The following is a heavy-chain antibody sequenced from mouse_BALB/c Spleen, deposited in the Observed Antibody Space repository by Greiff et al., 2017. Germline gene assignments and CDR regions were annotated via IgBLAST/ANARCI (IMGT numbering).Heavy chain of an antibody. CDR1: GFTFSSFG. CDR3: ARLGPYDGYPHFDY. D-gene: IGHD2-3*01. V-gene: IGHV5-17*02. J-gene: IGHJ2*01. CDR2: ISSGSSTI. Sequence: EVQLVESGGGLVQPGGSRKLSCAASGFTFSSFGMHWVRQAPEKGLEWVAYISSGSSTIYYADTVKGRFTISRDNPKNTLFLQRTSLRSEDTAMYYCARLGPYDGYPHFDYWGQGTTLTVSS.